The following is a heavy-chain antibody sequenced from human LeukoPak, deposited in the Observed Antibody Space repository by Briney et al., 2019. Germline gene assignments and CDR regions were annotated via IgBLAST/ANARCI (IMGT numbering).Heavy chain of an antibody. Sequence: PSETLSLTCTVSGGSISSYYWSWIRQPAGKGLEWIGRIYTSGSTNYNPSLKSRVTMSVDTSKNQFSLKLSSVTAADTAVYYRARDSSSWYDPYGMDVWGQGTTVTVPS. CDR2: IYTSGST. V-gene: IGHV4-4*07. CDR1: GGSISSYY. CDR3: ARDSSSWYDPYGMDV. D-gene: IGHD6-13*01. J-gene: IGHJ6*02.